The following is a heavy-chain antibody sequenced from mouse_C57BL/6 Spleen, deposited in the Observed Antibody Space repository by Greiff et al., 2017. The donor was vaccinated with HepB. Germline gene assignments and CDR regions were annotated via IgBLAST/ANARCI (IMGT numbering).Heavy chain of an antibody. CDR2: ISSGSSTI. CDR3: ARRNYGSSDVWFAY. CDR1: GFTFSDYG. Sequence: EVQGVESGGGLVKPGGSLKLSCAASGFTFSDYGMHWVRQAPEKGLEWVAYISSGSSTIYYADTVKGRFTISRDNAKNTLFLQMTSLRSEDTAMYYCARRNYGSSDVWFAYWGQGTLVTVSA. D-gene: IGHD1-1*01. J-gene: IGHJ3*01. V-gene: IGHV5-17*01.